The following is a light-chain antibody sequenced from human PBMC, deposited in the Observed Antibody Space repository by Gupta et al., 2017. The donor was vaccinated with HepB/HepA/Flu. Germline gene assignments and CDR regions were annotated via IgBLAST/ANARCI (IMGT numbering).Light chain of an antibody. CDR3: QTWGSGIWV. Sequence: QLVLTQSPSASASLGASVKLTCTLSSGHGTYAIAWHQQQPEKGPRFLMKLNSDGSHNKGDGIPDRFSGSSSGAERYLTISSLQSEDEADYYCQTWGSGIWVFGGGTKLTVL. CDR2: LNSDGSH. J-gene: IGLJ3*02. V-gene: IGLV4-69*01. CDR1: SGHGTYA.